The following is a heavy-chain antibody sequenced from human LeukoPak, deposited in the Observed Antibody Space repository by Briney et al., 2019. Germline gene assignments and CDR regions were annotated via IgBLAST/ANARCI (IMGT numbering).Heavy chain of an antibody. CDR1: GFTFSGYG. CDR3: ASGNSHAFNI. V-gene: IGHV3-33*01. Sequence: GGSQRLSCVASGFTFSGYGSHWVRQAPGKGLEWVAVIWYDGSKTYYADSVKGRFTISRDNSKDTLYPQMNSLRAEDTAVYYCASGNSHAFNIWGQGTMVTVSS. J-gene: IGHJ3*02. CDR2: IWYDGSKT.